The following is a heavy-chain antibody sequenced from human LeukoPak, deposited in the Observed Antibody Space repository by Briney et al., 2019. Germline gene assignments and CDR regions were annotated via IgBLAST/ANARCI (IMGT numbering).Heavy chain of an antibody. CDR2: ISWNSGYI. CDR1: GFTFDNYA. J-gene: IGHJ4*02. V-gene: IGHV3-9*01. CDR3: AKVRGTYSSGYFFDY. D-gene: IGHD6-19*01. Sequence: GRSLRLSCAASGFTFDNYAMHWVRHAPGKGLEWLSIISWNSGYIGYADSVKGRFTISRDNAKKSLDLQMNSLRAEDTAFYYCAKVRGTYSSGYFFDYWGQGTLVTVSS.